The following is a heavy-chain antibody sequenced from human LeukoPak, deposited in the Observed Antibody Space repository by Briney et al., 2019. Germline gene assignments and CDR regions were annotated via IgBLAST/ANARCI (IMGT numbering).Heavy chain of an antibody. CDR3: AREGAGFRNGYNDY. CDR1: GFTFSSYA. V-gene: IGHV3-64*01. J-gene: IGHJ4*02. CDR2: ISSNGGST. Sequence: PGGSLRLSCAASGFTFSSYAMHWVRQAPGKGLEYVSAISSNGGSTYYANSVKGRFTTSRDNSKNTLYLQMGSLRAEDMAVYYCAREGAGFRNGYNDYWGQGTLVTVSP. D-gene: IGHD5-24*01.